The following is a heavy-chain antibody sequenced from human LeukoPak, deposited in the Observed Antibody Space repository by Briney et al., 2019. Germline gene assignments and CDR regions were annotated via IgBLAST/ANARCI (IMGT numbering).Heavy chain of an antibody. CDR2: ISTSGST. D-gene: IGHD3-22*01. J-gene: IGHJ4*02. CDR1: GGSISSGTYS. Sequence: SQTLSLTCAVSGGSISSGTYSRSWIRQPAGKGLEWIGGISTSGSTNYNTSLKSRVTISVVTSKNHFSLKLNSVTAADTAVYYCARVSYYYDSSAYVFDYWGQGTLVTVSS. V-gene: IGHV4-61*02. CDR3: ARVSYYYDSSAYVFDY.